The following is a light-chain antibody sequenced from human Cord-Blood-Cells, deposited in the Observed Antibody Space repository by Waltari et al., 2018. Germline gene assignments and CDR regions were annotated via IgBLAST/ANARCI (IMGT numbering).Light chain of an antibody. V-gene: IGKV1D-13*01. CDR2: DAS. J-gene: IGKJ5*01. Sequence: AIQLTQSPSSLSASVGDRVTITCRASQGISSALAWYQQKPGKAPKLLIYDASSLEIGVPSRCSGSGSWTDFTLTISSLQPEDFATYYCQQFNNYPITFGQGTRLEIK. CDR1: QGISSA. CDR3: QQFNNYPIT.